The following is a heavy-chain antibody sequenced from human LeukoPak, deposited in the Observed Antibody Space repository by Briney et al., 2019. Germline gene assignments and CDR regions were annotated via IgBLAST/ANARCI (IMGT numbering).Heavy chain of an antibody. CDR2: IIPIFGTA. V-gene: IGHV1-69*13. CDR1: GGTFSSYA. J-gene: IGHJ4*02. CDR3: ARFERWTGTVYLDY. Sequence: SVKVSCKASGGTFSSYAISWVRQAPGQGLEWMGGIIPIFGTANYAQKFQGRVTITADESTSTAYMELSSLRSEDTAVYYCARFERWTGTVYLDYWGQGTLVTVSS. D-gene: IGHD3/OR15-3a*01.